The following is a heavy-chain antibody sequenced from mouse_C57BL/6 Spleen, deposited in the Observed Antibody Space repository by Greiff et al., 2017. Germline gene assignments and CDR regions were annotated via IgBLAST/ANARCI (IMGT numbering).Heavy chain of an antibody. J-gene: IGHJ3*01. CDR1: GYAFSSSW. CDR3: ARGIYGNYEGWFAY. CDR2: LYPGDGDT. V-gene: IGHV1-82*01. Sequence: QVQLQQSGPELVKPGASVKISCKASGYAFSSSWMNWVKQRPGKGLEWIGRLYPGDGDTNYNGKFKGKATLTADKSSSTAYMQLSSLTSEDSAVYFGARGIYGNYEGWFAYWGQGTLVTVSA. D-gene: IGHD2-1*01.